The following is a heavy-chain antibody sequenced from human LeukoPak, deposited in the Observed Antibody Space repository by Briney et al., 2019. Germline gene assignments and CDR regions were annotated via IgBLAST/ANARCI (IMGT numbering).Heavy chain of an antibody. CDR3: ARRSPPRRNYDSRGSYSYYFDY. CDR2: IYSDNT. Sequence: GGSLRLSCTVSGFTVSSNSMSWVRQPPGKGLEWVSFIYSDNTHYSDSVKGRFTISRDNSKNTLYLQMNSLRAEDTAVYYCARRSPPRRNYDSRGSYSYYFDYWGQGTLVTVSS. CDR1: GFTVSSNS. D-gene: IGHD3-22*01. V-gene: IGHV3-53*01. J-gene: IGHJ4*02.